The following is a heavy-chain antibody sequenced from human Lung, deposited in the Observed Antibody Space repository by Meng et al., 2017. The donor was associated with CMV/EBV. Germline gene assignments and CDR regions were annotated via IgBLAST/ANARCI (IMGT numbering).Heavy chain of an antibody. CDR2: INQEGNWR. V-gene: IGHV3-7*04. J-gene: IGHJ4*02. D-gene: IGHD3-22*01. CDR3: ARVPSSGYSPFDS. CDR1: GFNVGTYW. Sequence: GGSLRLSCAASGFNVGTYWMTWVRQAPGKGLQWVANINQEGNWRAYVDSVKGRFTISRDNARNSVYLQMNSLRPEDTGVFYCARVPSSGYSPFDSWGPGNXVTVDS.